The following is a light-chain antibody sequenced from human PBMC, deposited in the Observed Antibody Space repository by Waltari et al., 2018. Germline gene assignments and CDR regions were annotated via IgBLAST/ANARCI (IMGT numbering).Light chain of an antibody. CDR2: WAS. Sequence: DLVFPQSPDSLAVSLGGTATIICTSSPSVFYSSNNKNYLAWYQQRPGQPLKLLIYWASTRESGVPDRFSGSGSGTDFTLTISSLQAEDVAVYYCQQYYSTPLTFGGGTKVEIK. CDR3: QQYYSTPLT. V-gene: IGKV4-1*01. J-gene: IGKJ4*01. CDR1: PSVFYSSNNKNY.